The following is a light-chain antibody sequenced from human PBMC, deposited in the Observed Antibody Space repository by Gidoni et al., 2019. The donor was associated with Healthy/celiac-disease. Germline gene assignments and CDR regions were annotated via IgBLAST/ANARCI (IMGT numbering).Light chain of an antibody. Sequence: EIVMTQSPATLSVSPGERATLSCRASQSVSSNLAGYQQKPGQAPRLLIYCSSTRATGIPARFSGSGSGTDFTLTISSLQSEDFAVYYCQQYNNWLRTFXQXTKVXIK. V-gene: IGKV3-15*01. CDR1: QSVSSN. CDR3: QQYNNWLRT. J-gene: IGKJ1*01. CDR2: CSS.